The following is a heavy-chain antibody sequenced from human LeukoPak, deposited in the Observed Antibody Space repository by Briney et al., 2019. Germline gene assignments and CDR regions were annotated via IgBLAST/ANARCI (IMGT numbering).Heavy chain of an antibody. Sequence: SGTLSLTCAVSGGSISSSNWWSWVRQPPGKGLEWIGEIYHSGSTNYNPSLKSRVTISVDKSKNQFSLKLSSVTAADTAVYYCARVRAVAGTKNRGAYNWFDPWGQGTLVTVSS. J-gene: IGHJ5*02. CDR1: GGSISSSNW. CDR2: IYHSGST. D-gene: IGHD6-19*01. CDR3: ARVRAVAGTKNRGAYNWFDP. V-gene: IGHV4-4*02.